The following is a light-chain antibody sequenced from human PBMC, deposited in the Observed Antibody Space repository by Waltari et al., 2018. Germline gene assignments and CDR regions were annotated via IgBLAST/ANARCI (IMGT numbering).Light chain of an antibody. CDR1: HTFDSTF. J-gene: IGKJ2*01. Sequence: EMVLTQSPDTLALSPGERATLSCRASHTFDSTFLAWYQQKPGQAPRLLIHGASSRAADVPDRFSGGGSGTDFTLTISRLEPEDFAVYYCQYYESPYTFGPGTKLEIK. V-gene: IGKV3-20*01. CDR2: GAS. CDR3: QYYESPYT.